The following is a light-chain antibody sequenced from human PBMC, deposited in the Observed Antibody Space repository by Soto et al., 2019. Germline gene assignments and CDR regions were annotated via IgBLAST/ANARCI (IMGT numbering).Light chain of an antibody. J-gene: IGLJ1*01. CDR2: DVS. CDR1: SSDVWSYDF. CDR3: SSYTSSSSYV. Sequence: QSALIQPPSVSGSPGQSVTISCTGTSSDVWSYDFVSWYQHHPGTVPKPMIYDVSTQPSGVPDRFSGSKSGNSASMTISGLQVEDEADYYCSSYTSSSSYVFGTGTKVTVL. V-gene: IGLV2-18*02.